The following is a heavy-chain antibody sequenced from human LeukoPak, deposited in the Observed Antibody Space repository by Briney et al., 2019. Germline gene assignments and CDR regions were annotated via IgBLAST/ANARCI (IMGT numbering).Heavy chain of an antibody. D-gene: IGHD3-16*01. CDR1: GGSINTPNYY. Sequence: SETLSLTCTVSGGSINTPNYYWGWIRQTPGKGLEWIGNIFYSGGTYYSPSLTSRVTISLDTSKNQFSLKLSSVTAADTAVYYCARKVGYYYMDVWGKGTTVTVSS. J-gene: IGHJ6*03. CDR3: ARKVGYYYMDV. CDR2: IFYSGGT. V-gene: IGHV4-39*07.